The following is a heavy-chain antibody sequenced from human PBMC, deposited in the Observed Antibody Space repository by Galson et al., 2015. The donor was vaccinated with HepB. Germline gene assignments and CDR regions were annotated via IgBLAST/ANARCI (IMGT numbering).Heavy chain of an antibody. J-gene: IGHJ5*02. CDR3: VRDAYYYDSSGYLFRWGEKELNWFDP. V-gene: IGHV3-30*04. D-gene: IGHD3-22*01. Sequence: SLRLSCAGSGFNFNNYAMNWVRQAPGKGLEWVAAISFDGSKTYYTDTVKGRFIISRDKSNNTLYLQMNSLRPGDTSVYYCVRDAYYYDSSGYLFRWGEKELNWFDPLGQGTLVTVSS. CDR1: GFNFNNYA. CDR2: ISFDGSKT.